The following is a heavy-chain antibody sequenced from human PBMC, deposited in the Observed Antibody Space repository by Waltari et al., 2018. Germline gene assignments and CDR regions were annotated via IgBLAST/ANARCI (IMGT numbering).Heavy chain of an antibody. V-gene: IGHV1-2*06. D-gene: IGHD4-17*01. Sequence: QVQLVQSGAAVKKPGASVKVSCQASGYTFPDDYMSWVRQAPGQGLEWMGRMNPNTGGASSAQKFQGRVTMTRDTSISTLYMELSSLKSDDTAVYYCARGGGDYGTFDYWGQGTLVTVSS. CDR2: MNPNTGGA. CDR3: ARGGGDYGTFDY. J-gene: IGHJ4*02. CDR1: GYTFPDDY.